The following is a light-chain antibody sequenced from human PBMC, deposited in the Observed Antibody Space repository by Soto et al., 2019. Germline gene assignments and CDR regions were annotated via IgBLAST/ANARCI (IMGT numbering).Light chain of an antibody. CDR3: SSYTSSSSSYV. V-gene: IGLV2-14*01. CDR2: EVS. CDR1: SSDVGGYNY. J-gene: IGLJ1*01. Sequence: QSVLTQPASVSGSPGQSITISCTGTSSDVGGYNYVSWYQQHPGKAPKLMIYEVSNRPSGVSNRFSGSKSGNTASLTISGLQAEDEADYYYSSYTSSSSSYVFGTGTKVTVL.